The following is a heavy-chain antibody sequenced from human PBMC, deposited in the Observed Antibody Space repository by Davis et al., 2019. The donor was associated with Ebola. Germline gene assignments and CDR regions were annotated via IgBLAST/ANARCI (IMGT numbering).Heavy chain of an antibody. Sequence: GGSLRLSCPPAGFTFSSYSMNWVRQAPGKGREWVSYISSSSSTIYYADSVKGRFTITRDNAKNPLYLQMNSLRDEDTAVYYCAGVGYDFWSGRYYYGMDVWGQGTTVTVSS. CDR3: AGVGYDFWSGRYYYGMDV. J-gene: IGHJ6*02. D-gene: IGHD3-3*01. V-gene: IGHV3-48*02. CDR2: ISSSSSTI. CDR1: GFTFSSYS.